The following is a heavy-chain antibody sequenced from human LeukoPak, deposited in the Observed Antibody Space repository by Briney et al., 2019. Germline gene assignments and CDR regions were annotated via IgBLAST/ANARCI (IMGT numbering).Heavy chain of an antibody. CDR2: IYYSGST. CDR3: ARSLPCSTGCYIETPYYYGMDV. Sequence: SETLSLTCTVSGGSISSGGYYWSWIRQHPGKGLEWIGYIYYSGSTYYNPSLKSRVTISVDTSKNQFSLKLSSVTAADTAVYYCARSLPCSTGCYIETPYYYGMDVWGQGTTVTVSS. CDR1: GGSISSGGYY. V-gene: IGHV4-31*03. J-gene: IGHJ6*02. D-gene: IGHD2-2*02.